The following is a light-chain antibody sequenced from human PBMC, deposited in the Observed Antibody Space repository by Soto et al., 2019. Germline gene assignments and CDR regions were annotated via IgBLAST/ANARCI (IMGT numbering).Light chain of an antibody. J-gene: IGKJ2*01. CDR1: QSVSIY. Sequence: EVVLTQSPATLSLSPGEGATLSCRASQSVSIYLAWYQQKPGQAPRLLICDASKRAAGIPARFSGSGSGTDFTLTISSLEPEDFAVYYCQQRSNWPPGTTFGQGTKLEIK. V-gene: IGKV3-11*01. CDR3: QQRSNWPPGTT. CDR2: DAS.